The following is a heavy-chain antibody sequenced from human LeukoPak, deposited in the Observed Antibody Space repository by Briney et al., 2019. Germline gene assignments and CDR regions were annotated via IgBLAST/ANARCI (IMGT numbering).Heavy chain of an antibody. CDR2: IIPIFGTA. Sequence: ASVKVSCKASGGTFSGYAISWVRQAPGQGLEWMGGIIPIFGTANYAQKFQGRVTITTDESTSTAYMELSSLRSEDTAVYYCARDVVLAAGKDNWFDPWGQGTLVTVSS. V-gene: IGHV1-69*05. J-gene: IGHJ5*02. D-gene: IGHD6-13*01. CDR3: ARDVVLAAGKDNWFDP. CDR1: GGTFSGYA.